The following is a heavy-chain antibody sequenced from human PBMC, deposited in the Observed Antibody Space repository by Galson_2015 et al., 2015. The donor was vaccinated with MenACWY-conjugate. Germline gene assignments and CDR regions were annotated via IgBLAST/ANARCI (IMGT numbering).Heavy chain of an antibody. D-gene: IGHD5-18*01. Sequence: SLRLSCAASGFTFTGYEFNWVRPAPGKGLGGLSYISKSGSPIYYADSVKGRFTISRDNMKKSLFLEMNSLRAGDTGVYYCARVGTWIHQYSYYMDVWGNGTTVTAS. V-gene: IGHV3-48*03. J-gene: IGHJ6*03. CDR2: ISKSGSPI. CDR3: ARVGTWIHQYSYYMDV. CDR1: GFTFTGYE.